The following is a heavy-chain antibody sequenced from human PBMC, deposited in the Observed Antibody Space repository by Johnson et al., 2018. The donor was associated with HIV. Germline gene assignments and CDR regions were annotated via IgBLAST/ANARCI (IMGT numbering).Heavy chain of an antibody. CDR1: GITVGTNY. CDR2: IFSVGDV. D-gene: IGHD3-9*01. Sequence: VQLVESGGGLVQPGGSLRLSCAASGITVGTNYMSWVRQAPGKGLEWVSVIFSVGDVYYADSVKGRFTISRDNSKNMVYLQMNSLRPEDTAVYYCARDGRDLVTRGSFDVGGQGTVVTVSS. J-gene: IGHJ3*01. CDR3: ARDGRDLVTRGSFDV. V-gene: IGHV3-66*02.